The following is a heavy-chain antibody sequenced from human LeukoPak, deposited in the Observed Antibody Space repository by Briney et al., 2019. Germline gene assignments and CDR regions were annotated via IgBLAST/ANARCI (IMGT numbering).Heavy chain of an antibody. CDR2: MNPNSGNT. J-gene: IGHJ4*02. Sequence: ASVKVSCKASGYTFTSYDINWARQATGQGLEWMGWMNPNSGNTGYARKFQGRVTITRNTSISTAYMELSSLRSEDTAVYYCAREDDGDWFFDYWGQGTLVTVSS. CDR1: GYTFTSYD. V-gene: IGHV1-8*03. CDR3: AREDDGDWFFDY. D-gene: IGHD3-9*01.